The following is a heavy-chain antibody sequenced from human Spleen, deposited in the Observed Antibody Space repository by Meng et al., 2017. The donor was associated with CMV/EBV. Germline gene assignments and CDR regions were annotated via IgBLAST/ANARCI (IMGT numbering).Heavy chain of an antibody. CDR3: AGPDDMGSSPHDPFDI. D-gene: IGHD1-1*01. Sequence: SETLSLTCTVSGASISKNYWSWSRRPPGKGLEYIGSISYTGYIEYNPSLKGRVTMSLDTPKNRFSLKLTSVTAADTAMYYCAGPDDMGSSPHDPFDIWGQGTMVTVSS. CDR2: ISYTGYI. CDR1: GASISKNY. J-gene: IGHJ3*02. V-gene: IGHV4-59*01.